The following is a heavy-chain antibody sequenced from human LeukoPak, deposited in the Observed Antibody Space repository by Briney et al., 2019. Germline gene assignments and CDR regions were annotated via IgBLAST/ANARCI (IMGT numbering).Heavy chain of an antibody. J-gene: IGHJ4*02. V-gene: IGHV3-30*03. Sequence: GRSLRLSCAASGVTFSNYGMHWVRQAPGKGLEWVAVISYDGSNKFYADSVKGRFTISRDNSENTLFLQMYSLRPEDTAVYYCARAKWLRLLLLLDYWGQGTLVTVSS. CDR2: ISYDGSNK. D-gene: IGHD5-12*01. CDR3: ARAKWLRLLLLLDY. CDR1: GVTFSNYG.